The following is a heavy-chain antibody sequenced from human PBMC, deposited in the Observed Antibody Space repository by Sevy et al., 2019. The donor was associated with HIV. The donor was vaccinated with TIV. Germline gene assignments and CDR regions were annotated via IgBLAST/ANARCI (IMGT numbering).Heavy chain of an antibody. Sequence: GESLKISCAASGIAFSTYAMFWVRQAPGKGLEWVSSISAGGYSTYYADSVKGRFTLSRGNSRNTLDLQMNSLRADDTAVYYCAKDFSDVYYYDSSATVDYWGQGTLVTVSS. J-gene: IGHJ4*02. CDR1: GIAFSTYA. CDR2: ISAGGYST. V-gene: IGHV3-23*01. CDR3: AKDFSDVYYYDSSATVDY. D-gene: IGHD3-22*01.